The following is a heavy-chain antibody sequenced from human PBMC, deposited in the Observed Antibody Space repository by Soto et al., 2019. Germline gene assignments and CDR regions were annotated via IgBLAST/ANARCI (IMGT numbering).Heavy chain of an antibody. V-gene: IGHV1-18*01. J-gene: IGHJ4*02. CDR2: ISVYNGNT. D-gene: IGHD3-10*01. Sequence: PSVKVSCKASGCNFINYGITWVRQAPGQGLEWMGWISVYNGNTNYAQKLQGRVTMTTDTSTSTAYMELRSLRSDDTAVYYCGRDLDGSGTYYTGYWGLGKLVTV. CDR1: GCNFINYG. CDR3: GRDLDGSGTYYTGY.